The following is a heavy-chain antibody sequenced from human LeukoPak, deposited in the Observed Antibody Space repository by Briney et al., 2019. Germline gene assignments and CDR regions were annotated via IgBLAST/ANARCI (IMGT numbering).Heavy chain of an antibody. D-gene: IGHD1-26*01. V-gene: IGHV3-48*03. Sequence: GGSLRLSCEASGFTFSVYEMTWLRQAPGKGLEWVSYISSSGSTIYYADSVKGRFTISRDNAKNSLYLQMNSLKTEDTAVYYCTTDGVGVEGATYDNWGQGTLVSVSS. J-gene: IGHJ4*02. CDR2: ISSSGSTI. CDR3: TTDGVGVEGATYDN. CDR1: GFTFSVYE.